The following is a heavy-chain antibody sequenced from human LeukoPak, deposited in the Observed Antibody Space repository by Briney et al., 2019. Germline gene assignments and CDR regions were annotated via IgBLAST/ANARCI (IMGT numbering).Heavy chain of an antibody. CDR3: ARVYYDFWSGYSHEYGMDV. J-gene: IGHJ6*02. V-gene: IGHV1-24*01. Sequence: GASVKVSCKVSGYTLTELSMHWVRQAPGKGLEWMGGFDPEDGETIYAQKLQGRVTMTTDTSTGTAYMELRSLRSDDTAVYYCARVYYDFWSGYSHEYGMDVWGQGTTVTVSS. D-gene: IGHD3-3*01. CDR1: GYTLTELS. CDR2: FDPEDGET.